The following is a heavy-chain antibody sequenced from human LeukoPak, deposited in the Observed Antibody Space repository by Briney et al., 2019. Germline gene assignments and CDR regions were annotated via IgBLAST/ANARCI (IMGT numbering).Heavy chain of an antibody. D-gene: IGHD6-19*01. Sequence: GASVKVSCKASGYTFTSYAMHWGRQAPGQRLEWMGWINAGNGNRKYSQKFQGRVTITRDTSASTAYIELTTLRSEDTAVYYCARSGTAVAAKPPGTNWYFDLWGRGPLVTVSS. V-gene: IGHV1-3*01. CDR1: GYTFTSYA. CDR3: ARSGTAVAAKPPGTNWYFDL. CDR2: INAGNGNR. J-gene: IGHJ2*01.